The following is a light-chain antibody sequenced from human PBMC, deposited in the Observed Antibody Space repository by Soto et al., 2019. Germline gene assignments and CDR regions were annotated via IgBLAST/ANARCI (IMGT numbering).Light chain of an antibody. CDR2: DVS. J-gene: IGLJ2*01. Sequence: QSVLTQPPSASGSPGQSVTISCTGTNSDVGGYSSVSWYQQYPGKAPQVMIYDVSKRPSGVPDRFSGSKSGNTASLTVSGLQAEDEADYYCSSFADRSILVFGGGTKLTVL. CDR3: SSFADRSILV. V-gene: IGLV2-8*01. CDR1: NSDVGGYSS.